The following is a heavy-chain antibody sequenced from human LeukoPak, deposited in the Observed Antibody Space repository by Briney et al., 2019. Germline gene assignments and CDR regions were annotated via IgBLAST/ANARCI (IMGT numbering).Heavy chain of an antibody. D-gene: IGHD5-18*01. V-gene: IGHV3-7*01. Sequence: QSGGSLRLSCAASGFAFSGYWMSWVRQAPGKGLEWVANIKEDGSEKYYVDSVKGRFTISRGNAKNSLYLQMNSLRAEDTAVYYCARGGYTRFDFWGQGTLVTVSS. J-gene: IGHJ4*02. CDR1: GFAFSGYW. CDR3: ARGGYTRFDF. CDR2: IKEDGSEK.